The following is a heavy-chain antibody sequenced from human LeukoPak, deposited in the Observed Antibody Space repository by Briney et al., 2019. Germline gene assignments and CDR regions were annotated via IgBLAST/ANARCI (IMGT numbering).Heavy chain of an antibody. CDR2: INHSGST. J-gene: IGHJ6*03. V-gene: IGHV4-34*01. CDR3: ARSVVPARSVHMDV. Sequence: SETLSLTCAVYGGSFSGYYWSWIRQPPRKGLEWIGEINHSGSTNYNPSLKSRVTISVDTSKNQFSLKLSSVTAADTAVYYCARSVVPARSVHMDVWGKGTTVTVSS. CDR1: GGSFSGYY. D-gene: IGHD2-21*01.